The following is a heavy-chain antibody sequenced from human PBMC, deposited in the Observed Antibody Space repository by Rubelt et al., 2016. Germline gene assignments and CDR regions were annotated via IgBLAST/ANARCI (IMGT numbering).Heavy chain of an antibody. D-gene: IGHD3-22*01. J-gene: IGHJ3*02. V-gene: IGHV4-34*01. Sequence: SGGGLVQPGGSLRLSCAASGFSVSRKYMSWVRQAPGKGLEWIGEINHSGSTNYNPSLKSRVTISVDTSKNQFSLKLNSVTAADTAVYYCARGELIVVAHDAFDIWGQGTMVTVSS. CDR1: GFSVSRKY. CDR2: INHSGST. CDR3: ARGELIVVAHDAFDI.